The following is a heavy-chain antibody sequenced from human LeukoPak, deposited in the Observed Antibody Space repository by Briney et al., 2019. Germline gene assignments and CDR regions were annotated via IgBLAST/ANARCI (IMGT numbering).Heavy chain of an antibody. CDR3: ARGRGGYSSSWYSGFDY. Sequence: PSETLSLTCTVSGGSISSYYWSWIRQPPGKGLEWIGYIYYSGSTSYNPSLKSRVTISVDTSKNQFSLKLSSVTAADTAVYYCARGRGGYSSSWYSGFDYWGQGTLVTVSS. J-gene: IGHJ4*02. CDR2: IYYSGST. CDR1: GGSISSYY. D-gene: IGHD6-13*01. V-gene: IGHV4-59*01.